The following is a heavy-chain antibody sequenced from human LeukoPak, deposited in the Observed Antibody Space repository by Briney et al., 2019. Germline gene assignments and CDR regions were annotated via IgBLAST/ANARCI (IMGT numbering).Heavy chain of an antibody. D-gene: IGHD3-9*01. CDR2: IYHSGST. Sequence: SETLSLTCTVSGYSISSGYYWGWIRQPPGKGLEWIGSIYHSGSTYYNPSLKSRVTISVDTSKNQFSLKLSSVTAADTAVYYCARDPPGDILTGYSDADYWGQGTLVTVSS. V-gene: IGHV4-38-2*02. CDR3: ARDPPGDILTGYSDADY. CDR1: GYSISSGYY. J-gene: IGHJ4*02.